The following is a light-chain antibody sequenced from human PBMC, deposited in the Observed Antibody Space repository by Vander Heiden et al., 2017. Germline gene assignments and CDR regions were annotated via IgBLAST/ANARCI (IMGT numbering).Light chain of an antibody. J-gene: IGLJ2*01. CDR3: QAWDSSTPVG. CDR2: QDS. V-gene: IGLV3-1*01. Sequence: SYELTQPPSVSVSPGQTARITCSGDKLGDKYACWYQQKPGQSPVRVIYQDSKRPSGIPERFSGSNSGNTATLTISGTQAMDEADDYCQAWDSSTPVGCGGGTKLTV. CDR1: KLGDKY.